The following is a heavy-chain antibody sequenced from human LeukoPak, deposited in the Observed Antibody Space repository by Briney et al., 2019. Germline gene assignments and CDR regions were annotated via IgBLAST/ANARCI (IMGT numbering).Heavy chain of an antibody. D-gene: IGHD1-26*01. Sequence: ASVKVSCKASGYTFTSYGISWVRQAPGQGLEWMGWISAYNGNTNYAQKFQGRVTMTRNTSISTAYMELSSLRSEDTAVYYCARDLVGATKNPTSTSAGPWGQGTLVTVSS. V-gene: IGHV1-18*01. J-gene: IGHJ5*02. CDR3: ARDLVGATKNPTSTSAGP. CDR2: ISAYNGNT. CDR1: GYTFTSYG.